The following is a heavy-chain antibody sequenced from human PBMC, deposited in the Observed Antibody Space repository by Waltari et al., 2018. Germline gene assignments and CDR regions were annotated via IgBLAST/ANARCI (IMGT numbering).Heavy chain of an antibody. Sequence: QVQLQESGPGLVKPSETLSLTCTVSGYSINSGYYWGWIRQPPGKGLEWIANIYHSGSPSYNPSLKSRVTMSGDTSNNQFSLKLTSVTAADTAVYYCARRYSTSSPSWDYWGQGTLVTVSS. J-gene: IGHJ4*02. CDR3: ARRYSTSSPSWDY. V-gene: IGHV4-38-2*02. CDR2: IYHSGSP. CDR1: GYSINSGYY. D-gene: IGHD6-6*01.